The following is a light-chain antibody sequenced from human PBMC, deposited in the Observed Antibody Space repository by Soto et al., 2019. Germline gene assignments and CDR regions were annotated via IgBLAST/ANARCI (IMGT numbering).Light chain of an antibody. CDR2: AAS. V-gene: IGKV1D-16*01. J-gene: IGKJ4*01. Sequence: DVQMTQSPSSLSASVGDTVTITCRGSQSISTWLAWYQQKPGQAPKVLMYAASRLHSGVPSRFSGSGSGTNFVLTISSLQPEDVATYYCLQNNNHPLTFGGGNTV. CDR3: LQNNNHPLT. CDR1: QSISTW.